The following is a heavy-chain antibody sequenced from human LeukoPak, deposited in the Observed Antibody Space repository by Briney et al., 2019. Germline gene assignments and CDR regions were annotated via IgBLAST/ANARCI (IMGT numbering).Heavy chain of an antibody. CDR2: IHTAGDT. CDR3: ARGSCGYGDCYRALNI. V-gene: IGHV3-13*01. Sequence: GGSLRLSCAASGFTFNNYVMHWVRQTTGEGLEWVSSIHTAGDTHYSGSAKGRFIISRENVKNSLYLQMNSLRAEDTAVYYCARGSCGYGDCYRALNIWGQGTIVTVSS. J-gene: IGHJ3*02. D-gene: IGHD2-21*02. CDR1: GFTFNNYV.